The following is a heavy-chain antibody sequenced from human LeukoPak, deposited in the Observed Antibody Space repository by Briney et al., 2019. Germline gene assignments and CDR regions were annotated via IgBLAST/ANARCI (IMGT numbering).Heavy chain of an antibody. D-gene: IGHD3-9*01. V-gene: IGHV3-53*01. CDR2: IYDNGDT. CDR1: GFIVTSNY. Sequence: GGSLRLSCAASGFIVTSNYMTWVRQAPGKGLEWVSIIYDNGDTYYADSVKGRFTVTRDSSKNTVSLEMNSLRVDDTAVYYCVSHSDPLTGYSFDYWGQGTLVTVSS. J-gene: IGHJ4*02. CDR3: VSHSDPLTGYSFDY.